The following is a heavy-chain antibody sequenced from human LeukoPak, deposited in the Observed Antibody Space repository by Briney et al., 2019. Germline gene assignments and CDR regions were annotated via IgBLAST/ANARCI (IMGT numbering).Heavy chain of an antibody. CDR1: GGSISSGGYS. J-gene: IGHJ3*02. CDR3: ASTGGGGGGYDFWNRFINPSHDAFDI. V-gene: IGHV4-30-2*03. Sequence: SQTLSLTCAVSGGSISSGGYSWSWIRQPPGKGLEWIGSIYYSGSTYYNPSLKSRVTISVDTSKNQFSLKLSSVTAADTAVYYCASTGGGGGGYDFWNRFINPSHDAFDIWGQGTMVTVSS. CDR2: IYYSGST. D-gene: IGHD3-3*01.